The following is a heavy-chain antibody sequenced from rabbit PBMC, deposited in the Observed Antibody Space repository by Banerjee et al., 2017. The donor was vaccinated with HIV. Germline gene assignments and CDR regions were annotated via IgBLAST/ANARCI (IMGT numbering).Heavy chain of an antibody. CDR1: GFDFSTNA. CDR3: ARRSYGDSGYNL. D-gene: IGHD8-1*01. Sequence: QSVEESGGDLVKPGGTLTLTCTASGFDFSTNAVCWVRQAPGKGLEWIGYINTGNGGTDYASWAKGRFTISKTSSTTLTLQMTSLTAADTATYFCARRSYGDSGYNLWGQGTLVTVS. V-gene: IGHV1S40*01. CDR2: INTGNGGT. J-gene: IGHJ4*01.